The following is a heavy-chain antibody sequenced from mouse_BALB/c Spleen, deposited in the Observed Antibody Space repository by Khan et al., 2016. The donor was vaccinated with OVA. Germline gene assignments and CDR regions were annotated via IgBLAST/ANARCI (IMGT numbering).Heavy chain of an antibody. Sequence: QVQLMESGPGLVAPSQSLSITCSISGFSFTTYGVNWVRQPPGKGLEWLAVIWSDGYTNYYSNIKSRLIISKYNAKRQVILTLHSLHTDDAATYYCAKFTPEYYSMAYWGQGTLVTVSS. CDR1: GFSFTTYG. CDR2: IWSDGYT. V-gene: IGHV2-3*01. J-gene: IGHJ4*01. D-gene: IGHD1-1*01. CDR3: AKFTPEYYSMAY.